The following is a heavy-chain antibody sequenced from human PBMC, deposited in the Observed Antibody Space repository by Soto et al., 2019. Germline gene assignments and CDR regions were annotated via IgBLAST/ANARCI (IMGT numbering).Heavy chain of an antibody. CDR1: GFTFSSYG. D-gene: IGHD5-12*01. V-gene: IGHV3-30*18. CDR3: AKEQSGYSGYDAFDY. CDR2: ISYDGSNK. J-gene: IGHJ4*02. Sequence: GGSLRLSCAASGFTFSSYGMHWVRQAPGKGLEWVAVISYDGSNKYYADSVKGRFTISRDNSKNTLYLQMNSLRAEDTAVYYCAKEQSGYSGYDAFDYWGQGTLGTVS.